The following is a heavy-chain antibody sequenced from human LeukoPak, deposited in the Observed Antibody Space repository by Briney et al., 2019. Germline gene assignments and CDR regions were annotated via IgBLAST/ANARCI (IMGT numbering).Heavy chain of an antibody. CDR1: GVTFSSYA. CDR2: IIPIFGTA. D-gene: IGHD3-16*01. J-gene: IGHJ4*02. Sequence: GASVKVSCKASGVTFSSYAISWVLQAPGQGLEWMGGIIPIFGTANYAQKFQGRVTITADESTSTAYMELSSLRSEDTAVYYCAEMGEYRGYWGQGTLVTVSS. V-gene: IGHV1-69*01. CDR3: AEMGEYRGY.